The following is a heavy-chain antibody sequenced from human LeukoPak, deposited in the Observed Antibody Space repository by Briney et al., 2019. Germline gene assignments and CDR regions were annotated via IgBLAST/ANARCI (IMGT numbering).Heavy chain of an antibody. Sequence: GGSLRPSCAASGFTFSSYAMSWVRQAPGKGLEWVSAISGSGGSTYYADSVKGRFTISRDNSKNTLYLQMNSLRAEDTAVYYCAKGNDFWSGYYDYWGQGTLVTVSS. CDR2: ISGSGGST. D-gene: IGHD3-3*01. CDR1: GFTFSSYA. J-gene: IGHJ4*02. CDR3: AKGNDFWSGYYDY. V-gene: IGHV3-23*01.